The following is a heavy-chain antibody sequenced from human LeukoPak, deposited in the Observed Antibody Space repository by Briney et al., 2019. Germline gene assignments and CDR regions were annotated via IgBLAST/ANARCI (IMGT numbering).Heavy chain of an antibody. V-gene: IGHV1-2*02. CDR1: GYTFTGYH. D-gene: IGHD2-2*01. CDR3: ARVPDIVVVPAAIWFDP. CDR2: INPNSGGT. J-gene: IGHJ5*02. Sequence: ASVKVSCKASGYTFTGYHMHWVRQAPGQGLEWMGWINPNSGGTNYAQKFQGRVTMTRDTSISTAYMELSRLRSDDTAVYYCARVPDIVVVPAAIWFDPWGQGTLVTVSS.